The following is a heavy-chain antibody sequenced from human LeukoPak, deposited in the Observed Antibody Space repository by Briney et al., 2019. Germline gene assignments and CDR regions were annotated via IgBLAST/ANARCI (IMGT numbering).Heavy chain of an antibody. V-gene: IGHV3-74*01. Sequence: PGGSLRLSCAASGFTFSSYWMHWVRQAPGKGLVWVSRINSDGSSTSYADSVKGRFTISRDNARNTLYLQMNSLRAEDTAVYYCARVAWGSAADAFDIWGQGTMVTVSS. J-gene: IGHJ3*02. CDR1: GFTFSSYW. CDR2: INSDGSST. CDR3: ARVAWGSAADAFDI. D-gene: IGHD3-16*01.